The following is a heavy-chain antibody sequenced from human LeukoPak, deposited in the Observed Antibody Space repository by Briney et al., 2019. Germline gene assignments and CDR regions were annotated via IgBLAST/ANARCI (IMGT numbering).Heavy chain of an antibody. J-gene: IGHJ3*02. CDR3: ARGSGRYSGAFDI. V-gene: IGHV3-30*04. CDR2: ISHDGSSK. Sequence: PGRSLRLSCAASRFTFNTNTMHWVRQAPGKGLEWVAVISHDGSSKYYAHSVKGRLTISRDNSENTLYLQVNSLRPEDTAVYYCARGSGRYSGAFDIWGLGTMVTVSS. CDR1: RFTFNTNT. D-gene: IGHD1-26*01.